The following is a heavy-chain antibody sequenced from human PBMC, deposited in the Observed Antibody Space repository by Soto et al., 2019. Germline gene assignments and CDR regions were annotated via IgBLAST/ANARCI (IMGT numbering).Heavy chain of an antibody. CDR3: ARDQRSYGEPPFDY. D-gene: IGHD3-16*01. CDR2: IKSNGDDT. V-gene: IGHV1-2*02. CDR1: AFAFTGYY. Sequence: GASVKVSCKASAFAFTGYYIHWVRLAPGQGLEWMGWIKSNGDDTKYARKFQDRVTMTRDTSMNTVYMELSRLRSDDTAVYYCARDQRSYGEPPFDYWGQGTLVTVSS. J-gene: IGHJ4*02.